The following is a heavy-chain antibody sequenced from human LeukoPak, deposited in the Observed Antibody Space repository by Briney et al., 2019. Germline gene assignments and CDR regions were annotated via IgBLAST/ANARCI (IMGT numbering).Heavy chain of an antibody. CDR3: AKHPIVGATGNFDY. CDR2: ISGSGGST. CDR1: GFTFSNYA. D-gene: IGHD1-26*01. V-gene: IGHV3-23*01. Sequence: GGSLRLSCAASGFTFSNYAMSWVRQAPGKGPEWVSDISGSGGSTYYADSVKGRFTISRDNSKDTLDLQMNSLRAEDTAVYYCAKHPIVGATGNFDYWGQGTLVTVSS. J-gene: IGHJ4*02.